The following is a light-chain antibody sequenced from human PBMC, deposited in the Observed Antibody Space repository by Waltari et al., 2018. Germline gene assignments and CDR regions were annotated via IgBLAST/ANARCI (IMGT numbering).Light chain of an antibody. CDR2: KAS. J-gene: IGKJ2*01. CDR1: PSISSW. CDR3: QQYNSYSGYT. Sequence: DIQRTQSPPTLSPPVGESVTITCRASPSISSWFAWYQQKPGKAPKLLIYKASTLKSGVPSRFSGSGSGTEFTLTISSLQPDDFATYYCQQYNSYSGYTFGQGTKLEIK. V-gene: IGKV1-5*03.